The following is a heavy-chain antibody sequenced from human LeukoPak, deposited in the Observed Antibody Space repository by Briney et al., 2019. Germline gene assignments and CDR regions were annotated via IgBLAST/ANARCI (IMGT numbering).Heavy chain of an antibody. CDR3: ARDKIVGATQFDS. CDR1: GFTFSSSW. V-gene: IGHV3-74*01. D-gene: IGHD1-26*01. CDR2: MNGDGSST. Sequence: PGGSLRLSRAASGFTFSSSWMHWVRQGPGEGLVWVSRMNGDGSSTSYADSVKGRFTISRDNAKNTLYLQMNSLRAEDTAVYYCARDKIVGATQFDSWGQGTLVTVSS. J-gene: IGHJ4*02.